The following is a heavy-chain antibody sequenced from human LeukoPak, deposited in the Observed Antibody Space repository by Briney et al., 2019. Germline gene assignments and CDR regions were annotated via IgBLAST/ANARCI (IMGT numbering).Heavy chain of an antibody. CDR1: GGTFSSYA. CDR3: ASSHSRFLEWLIDYFDY. D-gene: IGHD3-3*01. CDR2: IIPILGIA. V-gene: IGHV1-69*04. J-gene: IGHJ4*02. Sequence: ASVKVSCKASGGTFSSYAISWLRQAPGQGLEWMGRIIPILGIANYAQKFQGRVTITADKSTSTAYMELSSLRSEDTAVYYCASSHSRFLEWLIDYFDYWGQGTLVTVSS.